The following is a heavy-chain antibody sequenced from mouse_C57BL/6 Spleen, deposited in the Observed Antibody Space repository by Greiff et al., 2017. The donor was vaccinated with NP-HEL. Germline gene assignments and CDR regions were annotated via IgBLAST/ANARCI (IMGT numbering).Heavy chain of an antibody. CDR1: GFTFSDYG. CDR3: ARHEGTTVVDAMDY. D-gene: IGHD1-1*01. V-gene: IGHV5-15*01. J-gene: IGHJ4*01. Sequence: EVMLVESGGGLVQPGGSLKLSCAASGFTFSDYGMAWVRQAPRKGPEWVAFISNLAYSIYYADTVTGRFTISRENAKNTLYLEMSSLRSEDTAMYYCARHEGTTVVDAMDYWGQGTSVTVSS. CDR2: ISNLAYSI.